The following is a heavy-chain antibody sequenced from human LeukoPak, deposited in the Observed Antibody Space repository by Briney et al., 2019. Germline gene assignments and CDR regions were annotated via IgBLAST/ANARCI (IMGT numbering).Heavy chain of an antibody. D-gene: IGHD1-26*01. CDR3: AKWRVEWELQADADY. CDR1: GFTFSSYA. V-gene: IGHV3-23*01. Sequence: PGGSLRLSCAASGFTFSSYAMSWVRQAPGKGLEWVSAISGSGGSTYYADSVKGRFTISRDNSKNTLYLQMNSLRAEDTAVYYCAKWRVEWELQADADYWGQGTLVTVSS. J-gene: IGHJ4*02. CDR2: ISGSGGST.